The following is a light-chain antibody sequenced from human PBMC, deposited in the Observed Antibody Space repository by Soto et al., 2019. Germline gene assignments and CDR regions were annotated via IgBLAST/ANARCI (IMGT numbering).Light chain of an antibody. CDR1: QTISSW. CDR2: KAS. Sequence: EIPMTQSPATLSGSVGDRATITCRASQTISSWLAWYQQKPGKAPKLLIYKASTLKSGVPSRFSGSACRTEFTLTISLLQPDDVAHYSCQRNNRYSEAFGQGTKVDLK. CDR3: QRNNRYSEA. J-gene: IGKJ1*01. V-gene: IGKV1-5*03.